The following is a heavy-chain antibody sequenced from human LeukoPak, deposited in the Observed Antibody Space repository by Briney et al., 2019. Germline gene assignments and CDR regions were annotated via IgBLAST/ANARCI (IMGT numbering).Heavy chain of an antibody. D-gene: IGHD4-23*01. Sequence: SETLSLTCTVSGGSISSGDYYWSWLRQPPGKGLEWIGYIYYSGSTYYNPSLKSRVTISVDTSKNQFSLKLSSVTAADTAVYYCARDLLNEGNHLDYWGQGTLVTVSS. CDR3: ARDLLNEGNHLDY. CDR1: GGSISSGDYY. CDR2: IYYSGST. J-gene: IGHJ4*02. V-gene: IGHV4-30-4*01.